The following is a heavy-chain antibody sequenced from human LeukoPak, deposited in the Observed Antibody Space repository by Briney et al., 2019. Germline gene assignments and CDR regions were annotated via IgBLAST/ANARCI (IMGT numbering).Heavy chain of an antibody. CDR2: IYYSGST. CDR1: GGSISSCY. J-gene: IGHJ5*02. CDR3: ARGMSGVGATTPNDWFDP. D-gene: IGHD1-26*01. V-gene: IGHV4-59*12. Sequence: SETLSLTCTVSGGSISSCYWSWIRQPPGKGLEWIGYIYYSGSTNYNPSLKSRVTISVDKSKNQFSLKLSSVTAADTAVYYCARGMSGVGATTPNDWFDPWGQGTLVTVSS.